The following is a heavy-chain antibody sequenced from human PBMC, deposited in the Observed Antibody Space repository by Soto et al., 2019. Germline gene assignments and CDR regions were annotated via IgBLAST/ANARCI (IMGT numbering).Heavy chain of an antibody. V-gene: IGHV4-59*11. Sequence: PSETLSLTCTLSGRSLSSHYRSWIRQPPGKGLEWIGYIYYSGSTNYNPSLKSRVTISVDTSKNQFSLKLSSVTAADTAVYYCARSGSGYYDYWGQGTLVTVSS. D-gene: IGHD3-3*01. CDR1: GRSLSSHY. CDR2: IYYSGST. J-gene: IGHJ4*02. CDR3: ARSGSGYYDY.